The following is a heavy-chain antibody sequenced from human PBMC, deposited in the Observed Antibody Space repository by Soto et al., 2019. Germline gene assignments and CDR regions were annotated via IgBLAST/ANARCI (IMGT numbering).Heavy chain of an antibody. CDR1: GFTFDDYA. Sequence: EVQLVESGGDLVQPGGSLRLSCAASGFTFDDYAMHWVRQVPGKGLEWASGINWDSDTIAYAASVRGRFTISRDNAKNSLYLQMNSLRPEDTALYYCAKDFHTNMALMDVWGKGTTVTVSS. V-gene: IGHV3-9*01. J-gene: IGHJ6*03. CDR3: AKDFHTNMALMDV. D-gene: IGHD3-10*01. CDR2: INWDSDTI.